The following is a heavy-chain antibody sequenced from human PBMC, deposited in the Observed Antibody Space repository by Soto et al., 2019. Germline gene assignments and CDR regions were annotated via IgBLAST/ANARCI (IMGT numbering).Heavy chain of an antibody. CDR1: GGSVSSGTYY. V-gene: IGHV4-61*01. CDR2: IYYSGST. D-gene: IGHD4-17*01. CDR3: ARWDGGFDY. J-gene: IGHJ4*02. Sequence: PSETLSLTCTVSGGSVSSGTYYWSWIRQPPGKGLEWIGYIYYSGSTNYNPSLKSRVTISVDTSKNQFSLKLSSVTAADTAVYYCARWDGGFDYWGQGTLVTVSS.